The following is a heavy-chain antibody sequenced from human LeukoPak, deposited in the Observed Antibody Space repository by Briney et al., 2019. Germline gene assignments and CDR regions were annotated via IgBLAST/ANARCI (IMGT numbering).Heavy chain of an antibody. CDR1: GFTFSSYA. CDR2: IRGSGGST. D-gene: IGHD4-17*01. CDR3: AKVQDYGDYIYYYYYGMDV. Sequence: GGSLRLSCAASGFTFSSYAMSWVRQAPGKGLEWVSAIRGSGGSTYYADSVKGRFTISRDNSKNTLYLQMNSLRAEDTAVYYCAKVQDYGDYIYYYYYGMDVWGQGTTVTVSS. J-gene: IGHJ6*02. V-gene: IGHV3-23*01.